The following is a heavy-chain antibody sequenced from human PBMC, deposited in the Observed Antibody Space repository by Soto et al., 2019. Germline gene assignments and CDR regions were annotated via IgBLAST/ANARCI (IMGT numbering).Heavy chain of an antibody. CDR2: IYNDGRA. Sequence: EVQLVESGGGLVQTGESLRLSCAASGFTVSSGFMSWVRQAPGQGLEWVSVIYNDGRAFHADSVKDRFAISRDNSENTLHLQMNSLRDEDTAVYYCARDSKVRVITDYWGQGTLVTVSS. CDR1: GFTVSSGF. D-gene: IGHD3-16*01. V-gene: IGHV3-66*01. J-gene: IGHJ4*02. CDR3: ARDSKVRVITDY.